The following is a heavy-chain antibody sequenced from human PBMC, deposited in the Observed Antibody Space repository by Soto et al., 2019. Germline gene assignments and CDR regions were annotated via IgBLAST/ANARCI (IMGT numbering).Heavy chain of an antibody. V-gene: IGHV3-21*01. CDR2: ISSSSSYI. Sequence: GGSLRLSCAASGFTFSSYSMNWVRQAPGKGLEWVSSISSSSSYIYYADSVKGRFTISRDNAKNSLYLQMNSLRAEDTAVYYCARYGIAARLGFDPWGQGTLVIVSS. CDR3: ARYGIAARLGFDP. J-gene: IGHJ5*02. D-gene: IGHD6-6*01. CDR1: GFTFSSYS.